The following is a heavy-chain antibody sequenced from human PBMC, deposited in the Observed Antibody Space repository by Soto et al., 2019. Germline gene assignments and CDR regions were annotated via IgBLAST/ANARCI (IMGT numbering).Heavy chain of an antibody. Sequence: QVQLKESGPGLVKSLGTLSLTCAVSNGSISSSTWWSWVRQPPGKGLEWIGEIYQTGSTNYNPSLKSRVTISIDKANNHFSLRLTSMTAADTAVYYCARETFLAGTLFDYWGPGTLVIVAS. V-gene: IGHV4-4*02. CDR2: IYQTGST. CDR1: NGSISSSTW. CDR3: ARETFLAGTLFDY. D-gene: IGHD6-19*01. J-gene: IGHJ4*02.